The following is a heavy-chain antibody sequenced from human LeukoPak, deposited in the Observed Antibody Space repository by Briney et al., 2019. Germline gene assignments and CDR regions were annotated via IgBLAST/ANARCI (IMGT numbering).Heavy chain of an antibody. V-gene: IGHV3-30*04. Sequence: GGSLRLSCAASGFTFSSYAMHWVRQAPGKGLEWVAVISYDGSNKYYADSVKGRFTISRDNSKNTLYLQMNSLRAEDTAVYYCARDTVPAAIIYYFDYWGQGTLVTVSS. J-gene: IGHJ4*02. D-gene: IGHD2-2*01. CDR1: GFTFSSYA. CDR2: ISYDGSNK. CDR3: ARDTVPAAIIYYFDY.